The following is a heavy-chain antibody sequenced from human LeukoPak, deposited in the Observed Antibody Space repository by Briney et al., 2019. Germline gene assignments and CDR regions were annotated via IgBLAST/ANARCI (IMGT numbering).Heavy chain of an antibody. CDR2: MYPAGST. V-gene: IGHV3-53*01. D-gene: IGHD2-21*02. J-gene: IGHJ6*04. Sequence: PGRSLRLSCAASGFSVTSNYMSWVRQAPGKGLEWVSAMYPAGSTHHADSLKGRFTISRDNSKNTLNLQMNSLRVEDTAVYYCAAAYCGGDCYSDNHYYFMDLWGKGTTVTVSS. CDR1: GFSVTSNY. CDR3: AAAYCGGDCYSDNHYYFMDL.